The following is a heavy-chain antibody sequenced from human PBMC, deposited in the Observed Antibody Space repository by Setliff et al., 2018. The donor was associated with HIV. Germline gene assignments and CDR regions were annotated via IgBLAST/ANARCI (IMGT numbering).Heavy chain of an antibody. V-gene: IGHV5-51*01. D-gene: IGHD2-2*01. CDR1: GYSFASYW. J-gene: IGHJ6*03. CDR3: AMCSSSWPRILYYMDV. Sequence: GESLKISCKGSGYSFASYWSGWVRQMPGKGLEWMGVIYPGDSDTRYSPTFQGRVTISADKSMSTAYLQWNSLKASDTAMYYCAMCSSSWPRILYYMDVWGKGTTVTVSS. CDR2: IYPGDSDT.